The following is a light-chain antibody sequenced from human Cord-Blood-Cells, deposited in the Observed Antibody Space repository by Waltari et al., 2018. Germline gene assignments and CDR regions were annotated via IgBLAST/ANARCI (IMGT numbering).Light chain of an antibody. CDR3: QQYNNWPMYT. J-gene: IGKJ2*01. V-gene: IGKV3-15*01. Sequence: EIVMTQSPATLSVSPGERATLSCRASQSVSSNLAWYQQKPEQAPRLLIYGASTRATGIPARFSGSGSGTEFTLTISSLQSEDFAVYYCQQYNNWPMYTFGQGTKLEIK. CDR1: QSVSSN. CDR2: GAS.